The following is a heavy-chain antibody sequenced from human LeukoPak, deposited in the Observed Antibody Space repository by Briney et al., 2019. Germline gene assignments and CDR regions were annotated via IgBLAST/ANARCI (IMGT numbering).Heavy chain of an antibody. J-gene: IGHJ6*02. CDR2: IYSGGST. CDR1: GFTVSSNY. V-gene: IGHV3-53*01. Sequence: GGSLRLSCAASGFTVSSNYMSWVRQAPGEGLEWVSVIYSGGSTYYADSVKGRFTISRDNSKNTLYLQMNSLRAEDTAVYYCARQRRYYYYGMDVWGQGTTVTVSS. CDR3: ARQRRYYYYGMDV.